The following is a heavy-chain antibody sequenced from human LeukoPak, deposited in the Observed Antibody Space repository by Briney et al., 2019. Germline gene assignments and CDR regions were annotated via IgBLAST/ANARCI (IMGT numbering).Heavy chain of an antibody. Sequence: WGSLRLSCAASGFTFSSYSMNWVRQAPRKGLEWVSCITSSSSDIYYADSVKGRFTISRDNANKSLYLQMNSLRAEDTAMYYCAREVAVAGTINWGQGTLVTVSS. D-gene: IGHD6-13*01. CDR2: ITSSSSDI. CDR1: GFTFSSYS. CDR3: AREVAVAGTIN. V-gene: IGHV3-21*01. J-gene: IGHJ4*02.